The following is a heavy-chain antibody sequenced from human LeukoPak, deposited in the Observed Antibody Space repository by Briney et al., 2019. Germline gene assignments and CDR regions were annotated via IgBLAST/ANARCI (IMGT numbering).Heavy chain of an antibody. Sequence: GGSLRLSCTASGFSISTSGMSWVRQAPGKGLEWVSVIYSGGSTYYADSVKGRFTISRDNSKNTLYLQMNSLRAEDTAVYYCARAIAAKDDYWGQGTLVTVSS. J-gene: IGHJ4*02. CDR1: GFSISTSG. V-gene: IGHV3-66*01. CDR2: IYSGGST. CDR3: ARAIAAKDDY. D-gene: IGHD2-15*01.